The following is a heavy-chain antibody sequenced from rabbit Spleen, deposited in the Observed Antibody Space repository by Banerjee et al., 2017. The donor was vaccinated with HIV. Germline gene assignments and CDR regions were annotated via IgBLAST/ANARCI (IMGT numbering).Heavy chain of an antibody. J-gene: IGHJ6*01. Sequence: QEQLEESGGGLVKPEGSLTLTCTASGVSFTSNYYMCWVRQAPGKGLEWIGCIDTGSSGFTYFATWAKGRFTCSKTSSTTVTLQMTRLTAADTATYFCARDTSSSFSSYGMDLWGPGTLVTVS. CDR2: IDTGSSGFT. V-gene: IGHV1S45*01. D-gene: IGHD1-1*01. CDR3: ARDTSSSFSSYGMDL. CDR1: GVSFTSNYY.